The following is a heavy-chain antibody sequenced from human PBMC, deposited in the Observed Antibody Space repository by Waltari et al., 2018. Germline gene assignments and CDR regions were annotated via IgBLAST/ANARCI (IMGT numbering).Heavy chain of an antibody. CDR2: IYHSGST. V-gene: IGHV4-38-2*02. CDR1: GYSISSGYY. J-gene: IGHJ5*02. D-gene: IGHD2-15*01. Sequence: QVQLQESGPGLVKPSETLSLTCAVSGYSISSGYYWGWIRQPPGKGLEWIGSIYHSGSTYYNPSLKSRVTISVDTSKNQFSLKLSSVTAADTAVYYCARDNGVVVVVAATPRINWFDPWGQGTLVTVSS. CDR3: ARDNGVVVVVAATPRINWFDP.